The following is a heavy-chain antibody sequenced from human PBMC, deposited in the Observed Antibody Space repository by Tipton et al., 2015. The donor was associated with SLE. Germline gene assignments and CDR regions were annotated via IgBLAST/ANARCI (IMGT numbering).Heavy chain of an antibody. CDR2: INPNSGGT. J-gene: IGHJ3*02. D-gene: IGHD2-2*01. CDR3: ASPYCSSTSCYQNAFDI. Sequence: QSGAEVKKPGASVKVSCKASGYTFTGYYMHWVRQAPGQGLEWMGWINPNSGGTNYAQKFQGRVTMTRDTSISTAYMELSRLRSDYPAVHYCASPYCSSTSCYQNAFDIWGQGTMVTVSS. CDR1: GYTFTGYY. V-gene: IGHV1-2*02.